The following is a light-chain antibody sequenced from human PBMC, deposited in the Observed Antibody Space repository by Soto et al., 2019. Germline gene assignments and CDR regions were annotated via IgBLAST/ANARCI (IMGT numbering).Light chain of an antibody. CDR2: GAS. Sequence: EIVMTQSLATLSVSPGERATLSCRASQSVSSSNLAWYQQKPGQAPRLLISGASSRATGIPDRFSGSGSGADFTRTISRLEPEDFAAYYRQQYGILPFTFRPGTKVDIK. CDR3: QQYGILPFT. V-gene: IGKV3-20*01. J-gene: IGKJ3*01. CDR1: QSVSSSN.